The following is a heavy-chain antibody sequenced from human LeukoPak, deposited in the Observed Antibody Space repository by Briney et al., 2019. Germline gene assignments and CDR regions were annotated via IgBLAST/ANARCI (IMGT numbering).Heavy chain of an antibody. V-gene: IGHV1-2*02. Sequence: ASVKVSCKASGYTFTGYYMHWVRQAPGQGLEWMGWINPNSGGTNYAQKFQGRVTMTRDTSISTAYMELSRLRSDDTAVYYCARDHCTNGVCYCFDYWGQGTLVTVSS. CDR2: INPNSGGT. D-gene: IGHD2-8*01. CDR1: GYTFTGYY. CDR3: ARDHCTNGVCYCFDY. J-gene: IGHJ4*02.